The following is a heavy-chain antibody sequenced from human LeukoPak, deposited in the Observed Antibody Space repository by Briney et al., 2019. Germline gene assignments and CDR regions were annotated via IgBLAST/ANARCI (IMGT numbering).Heavy chain of an antibody. CDR2: INHSGST. V-gene: IGHV4-34*01. D-gene: IGHD2-2*01. CDR3: ATAMRRWFDP. CDR1: GGSFSGYY. J-gene: IGHJ5*02. Sequence: SETLSLTCAVYGGSFSGYYWSWIRQPPGKGLEWIGEINHSGSTNYNPSLKSRVTISVDTSKNQFSLKLSSVTAADTAVYYCATAMRRWFDPWGQGTLVTVSS.